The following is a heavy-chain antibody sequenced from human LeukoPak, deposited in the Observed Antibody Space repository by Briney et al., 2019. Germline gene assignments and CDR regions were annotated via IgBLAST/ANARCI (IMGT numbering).Heavy chain of an antibody. CDR2: MKVDGSDI. J-gene: IGHJ4*02. D-gene: IGHD2-15*01. CDR1: GFTFTNDF. V-gene: IGHV3-7*04. Sequence: RAGGSLRLSCAASGFTFTNDFMTWVRQAPGKGLEWVANMKVDGSDIHYVDSVKGRFTISSDNARNSLYLQMNTLRVADTAVYYCARGRSWIYDSWGRGTLVTVSS. CDR3: ARGRSWIYDS.